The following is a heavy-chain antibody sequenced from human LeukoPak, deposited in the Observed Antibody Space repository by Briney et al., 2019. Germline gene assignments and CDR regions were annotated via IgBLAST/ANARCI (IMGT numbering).Heavy chain of an antibody. V-gene: IGHV1-69*13. CDR2: IIPIFGTV. CDR1: GGTFSSYA. CDR3: ARVSNYYYYGMDV. D-gene: IGHD6-6*01. J-gene: IGHJ6*02. Sequence: ASVKVSCKASGGTFSSYAISWVRQAPGQGLEWMGGIIPIFGTVNYAQKFQGRVTITADESTSTAYMELSSLGSEDTAVYYCARVSNYYYYGMDVWGQGTTVTVSS.